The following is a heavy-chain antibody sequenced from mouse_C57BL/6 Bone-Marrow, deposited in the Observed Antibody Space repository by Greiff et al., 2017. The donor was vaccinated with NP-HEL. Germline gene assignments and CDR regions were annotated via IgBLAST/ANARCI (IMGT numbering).Heavy chain of an antibody. Sequence: EVNVVESGGGLVQPGGSMKLSCVASGFTFSNYWMNWVRQSPEKGLEWVAQIRLKSDNYATHYAESVKGRFTISRDDSKSSVYLQMNNLRAEDTGIYYCTLLYGNYLAWFAYWGQGTLVTVSA. CDR3: TLLYGNYLAWFAY. V-gene: IGHV6-3*01. CDR1: GFTFSNYW. D-gene: IGHD2-1*01. CDR2: IRLKSDNYAT. J-gene: IGHJ3*01.